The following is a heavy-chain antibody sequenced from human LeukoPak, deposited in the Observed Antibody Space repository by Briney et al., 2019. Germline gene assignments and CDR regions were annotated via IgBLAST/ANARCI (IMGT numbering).Heavy chain of an antibody. CDR3: ATPGHYYDSWVGAFDI. V-gene: IGHV1-24*01. J-gene: IGHJ3*02. CDR1: GYTLTELS. D-gene: IGHD3-22*01. Sequence: ASVKVSCKVSGYTLTELSMHWLRQAPGKGLEWMGGFDPEDGETIYAQKFQGRVTMTEDTSTDTAYMELSSLRSEDTAVSYCATPGHYYDSWVGAFDIWGQGTMVTVSS. CDR2: FDPEDGET.